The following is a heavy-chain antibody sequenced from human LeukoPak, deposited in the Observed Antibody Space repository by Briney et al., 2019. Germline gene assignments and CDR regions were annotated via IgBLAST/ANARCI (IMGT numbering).Heavy chain of an antibody. J-gene: IGHJ4*02. CDR2: IHHSGST. CDR3: ARGVDYRFDY. D-gene: IGHD4-11*01. CDR1: GGSISSGSW. Sequence: PSGTLTLTCAVSGGSISSGSWWGWIRQPPGEGLEWTGEIHHSGSTNYNPSLKSRVTLSVDKSKNQLSLRLTSVTAADTAVYYCARGVDYRFDYWGQGTLVTVSS. V-gene: IGHV4-4*02.